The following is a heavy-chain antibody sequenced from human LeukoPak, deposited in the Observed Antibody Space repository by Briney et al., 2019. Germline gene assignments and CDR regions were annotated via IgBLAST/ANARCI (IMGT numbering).Heavy chain of an antibody. Sequence: GGSLRLSCVASGFTFSTYSMNWVRQAPGKGLEWISYVSSGGGTIHYADSVKGRFTISRDNAKNSLYLQMDSLRAEDTAVYYCARDPAGPGIYYDYWGQGTLLTVSS. CDR3: ARDPAGPGIYYDY. D-gene: IGHD3-10*01. J-gene: IGHJ4*02. CDR1: GFTFSTYS. CDR2: VSSGGGTI. V-gene: IGHV3-48*01.